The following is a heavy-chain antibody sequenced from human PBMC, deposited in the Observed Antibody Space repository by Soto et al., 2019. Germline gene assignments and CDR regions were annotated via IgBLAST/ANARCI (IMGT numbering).Heavy chain of an antibody. CDR3: SRASAGTH. CDR2: IKSKTDGGTK. D-gene: IGHD2-15*01. J-gene: IGHJ4*02. Sequence: EVQLVESGGGLVKPGVSLRLSCAASGFTFSNAWMNWVRQAPGKGLEWVGRIKSKTDGGTKDYAAPVKGRFTISRDDSKKTMYLQMNSLKTEDTAVYYCSRASAGTHWGQGTLVTVSS. CDR1: GFTFSNAW. V-gene: IGHV3-15*01.